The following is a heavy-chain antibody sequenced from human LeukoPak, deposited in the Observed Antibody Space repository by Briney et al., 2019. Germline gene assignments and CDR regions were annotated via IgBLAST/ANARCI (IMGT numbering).Heavy chain of an antibody. CDR3: AREPHYDTIDY. D-gene: IGHD3-16*01. V-gene: IGHV4-4*02. Sequence: SETLSLTCAVSGGSIINSNWWSWVRQPPGKGLEWIGEIDHSGSTSYNPSLKSRVTMSVDRSQNQFSLRLSTVTAADTAVYYCAREPHYDTIDYWGQGTLVTVSS. CDR2: IDHSGST. CDR1: GGSIINSNW. J-gene: IGHJ4*02.